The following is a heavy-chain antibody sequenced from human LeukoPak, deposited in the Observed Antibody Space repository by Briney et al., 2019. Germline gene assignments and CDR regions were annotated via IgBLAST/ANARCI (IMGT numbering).Heavy chain of an antibody. Sequence: GGSLRLSCAASGFTFSSYAMHWVRQAPGKGLEWVAVISYDGSNKYYADSVKGRFTISRDNSKNTLYLQINSLRVEDTAVYYCAKDMQTWPRFPDYWGQGTLVTVSS. CDR1: GFTFSSYA. CDR3: AKDMQTWPRFPDY. V-gene: IGHV3-30-3*01. D-gene: IGHD5-12*01. CDR2: ISYDGSNK. J-gene: IGHJ4*02.